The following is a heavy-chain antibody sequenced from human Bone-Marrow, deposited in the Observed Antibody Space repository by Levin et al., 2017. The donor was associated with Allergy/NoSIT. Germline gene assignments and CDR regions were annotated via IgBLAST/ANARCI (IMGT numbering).Heavy chain of an antibody. V-gene: IGHV3-53*01. J-gene: IGHJ3*02. CDR1: GFTVSSNY. CDR3: ARHPVASARAFDI. D-gene: IGHD4-23*01. CDR2: IYSGGST. Sequence: GESPKISCAASGFTVSSNYMSWVRQAPGKGLEWVSVIYSGGSTYYADSVKGRFTISRDNSKNTLYLQMNSLRAEDTAVYYCARHPVASARAFDIWGQGTMVTVSS.